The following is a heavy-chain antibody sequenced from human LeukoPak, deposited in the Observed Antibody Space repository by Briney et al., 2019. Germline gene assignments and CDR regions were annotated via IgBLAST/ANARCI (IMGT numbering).Heavy chain of an antibody. CDR1: GFTFSDTW. CDR2: IQPDGSRK. D-gene: IGHD1-1*01. CDR3: AASWTEVY. J-gene: IGHJ4*02. Sequence: GGSLRLSCAMSGFTFSDTWMSWVRQAPGKGLEWVATIQPDGSRKYYVDSVRGRFTISRDNAKNSLYLQMNSLRPEDTAFYYCAASWTEVYWGQGILVTVSS. V-gene: IGHV3-7*03.